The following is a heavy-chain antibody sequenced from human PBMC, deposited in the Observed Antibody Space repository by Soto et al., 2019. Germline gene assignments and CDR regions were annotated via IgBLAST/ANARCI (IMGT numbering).Heavy chain of an antibody. Sequence: GGSLRLSCAASGFTFSSYAMSWVRQAPGKGLEWVSAISGSGGGTYYADSVKGRFTISRDNSKNTLYLQMNSLRAEDTAVYYCAKEIYYGDYVDYFDYWGQGTLVTVSS. CDR2: ISGSGGGT. V-gene: IGHV3-23*01. D-gene: IGHD4-17*01. CDR3: AKEIYYGDYVDYFDY. CDR1: GFTFSSYA. J-gene: IGHJ4*02.